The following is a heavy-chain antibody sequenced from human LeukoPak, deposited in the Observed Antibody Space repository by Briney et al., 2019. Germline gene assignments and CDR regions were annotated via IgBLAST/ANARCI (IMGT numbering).Heavy chain of an antibody. J-gene: IGHJ4*02. CDR1: GYTFTGYY. V-gene: IGHV1-2*02. CDR3: RVVPGPIDY. D-gene: IGHD3-10*01. CDR2: INPNSGGT. Sequence: ASVKVSCKASGYTFTGYYMHWVRRAPGHGLEWMGWINPNSGGTNYAQKFQGRVTMTRDTSISTAYMELTRLTSDDTAVYYCRVVPGPIDYWGQGTLVTVSS.